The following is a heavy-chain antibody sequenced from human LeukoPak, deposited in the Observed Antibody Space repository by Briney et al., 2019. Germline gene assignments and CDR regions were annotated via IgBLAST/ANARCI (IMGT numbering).Heavy chain of an antibody. CDR3: ARDRRDGYGNYFDY. CDR1: GFTFSSYE. D-gene: IGHD5-24*01. CDR2: ISSSGSTI. V-gene: IGHV3-48*03. Sequence: GGSLRLSCAAPGFTFSSYEMNWVRQAPGKWLEWVSYISSSGSTIYYADSVKGRFTISRDNAKNSLYLQMNSLRAEDTALYYCARDRRDGYGNYFDYWGQGTLVTVSS. J-gene: IGHJ4*02.